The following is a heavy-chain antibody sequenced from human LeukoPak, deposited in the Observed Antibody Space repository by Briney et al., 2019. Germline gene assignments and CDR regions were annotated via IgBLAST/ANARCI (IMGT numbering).Heavy chain of an antibody. CDR3: ARGRTTALYYFDY. Sequence: GGSLRLSCAASGFTFSNYYMSRIRQVPGKGLEWVSYIGNSGSPIYYADSVKGRFTISRDNAKNSLYLQMISLRAEDTAVYYCARGRTTALYYFDYWGQGTLVTVSS. J-gene: IGHJ4*02. D-gene: IGHD1-1*01. CDR1: GFTFSNYY. CDR2: IGNSGSPI. V-gene: IGHV3-11*01.